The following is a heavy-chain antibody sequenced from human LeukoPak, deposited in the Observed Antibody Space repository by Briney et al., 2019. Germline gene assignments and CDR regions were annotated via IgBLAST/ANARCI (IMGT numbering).Heavy chain of an antibody. V-gene: IGHV1-2*02. CDR2: INPNSGGT. CDR1: GYTFTGYY. CDR3: ARVQGYCSSTSCYEAPDY. Sequence: ASVKVSCKASGYTFTGYYMHWVRQAPGQGLEWMGWINPNSGGTNYAQKFQGRVTMTRDTSISTAYMELSRLRSDDTAVYYCARVQGYCSSTSCYEAPDYWGQGTLVTVSS. D-gene: IGHD2-2*01. J-gene: IGHJ4*02.